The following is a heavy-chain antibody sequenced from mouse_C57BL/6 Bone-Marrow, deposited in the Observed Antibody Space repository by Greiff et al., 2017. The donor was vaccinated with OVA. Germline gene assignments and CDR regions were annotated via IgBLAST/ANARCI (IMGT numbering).Heavy chain of an antibody. Sequence: EVQLQQSGPGLAKPSQTLSLTCSVTGYSITSDYWNWLRKFPGNKLEYMGYISYSGSTYYNPSLKSRISITRDTSKNQYYLQLNSVTTEDTATYYCARSYYYGSSFHWYFDVWGTGITVTVSS. CDR1: GYSITSDY. V-gene: IGHV3-8*01. CDR2: ISYSGST. J-gene: IGHJ1*03. D-gene: IGHD1-1*01. CDR3: ARSYYYGSSFHWYFDV.